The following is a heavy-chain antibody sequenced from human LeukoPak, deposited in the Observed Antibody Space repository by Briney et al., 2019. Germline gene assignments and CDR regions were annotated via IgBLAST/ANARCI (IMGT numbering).Heavy chain of an antibody. Sequence: GGSLRLSCAASGFTFSNAWMSWVRQAPGKGLEWVGRIKSKTDGGTTDYAAPVKGRFTISRDDSKNTLCLQMNSLKTEDTAVYYCARYCISSSCYKPPWGQGTLVTVSS. CDR3: ARYCISSSCYKPP. CDR1: GFTFSNAW. D-gene: IGHD2-2*02. V-gene: IGHV3-15*01. CDR2: IKSKTDGGTT. J-gene: IGHJ5*02.